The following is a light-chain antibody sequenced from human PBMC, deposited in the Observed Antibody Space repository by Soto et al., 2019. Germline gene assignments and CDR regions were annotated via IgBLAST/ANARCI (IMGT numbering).Light chain of an antibody. J-gene: IGLJ1*01. CDR2: EVN. CDR1: SSDIGSYNR. V-gene: IGLV2-18*02. Sequence: QSVLTQPASVSGSPGQSITISCTGTSSDIGSYNRVSWYQQPPGTAPKLIIYEVNNRPSGVPDRFSGSKSGNTASLTISGLQVEDEADYYCNSFTTSSTYVFGTGTKLTVL. CDR3: NSFTTSSTYV.